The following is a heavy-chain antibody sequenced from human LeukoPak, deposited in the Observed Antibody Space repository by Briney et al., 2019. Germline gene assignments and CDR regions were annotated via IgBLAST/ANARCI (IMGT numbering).Heavy chain of an antibody. CDR3: ARSSTQGDYEDY. CDR2: MFYSGIT. V-gene: IGHV4-59*01. J-gene: IGHJ4*02. Sequence: SETLSLTCTVSDGSISSYYWSWIRQPPGKGLEWIGYMFYSGITNYNPSLKSRVTISVDTSKNQFSLKLSSVTAADTAVYYCARSSTQGDYEDYWGQGTLVTVSS. D-gene: IGHD4-17*01. CDR1: DGSISSYY.